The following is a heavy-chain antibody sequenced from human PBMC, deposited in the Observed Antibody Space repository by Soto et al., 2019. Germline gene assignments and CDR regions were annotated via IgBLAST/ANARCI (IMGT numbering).Heavy chain of an antibody. CDR2: TSGSDGKT. J-gene: IGHJ4*02. CDR3: ARWSYLDY. D-gene: IGHD3-3*01. V-gene: IGHV3-23*01. Sequence: GGSLRLSCAASGFSFGSYALSWVRQAPGKGLEWVSTTSGSDGKTFYADSVKGRFSISRDTSQSTLYLQMNSLRADDTAMYYCARWSYLDYWGQGTRVTVSS. CDR1: GFSFGSYA.